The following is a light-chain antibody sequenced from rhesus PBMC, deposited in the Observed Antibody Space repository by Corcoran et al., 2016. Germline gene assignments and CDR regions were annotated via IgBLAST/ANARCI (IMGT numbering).Light chain of an antibody. CDR2: GAS. Sequence: EIVMTQSPATLSLSPGERATLSCRASQSVSSSLAWYQQKPGPAPRPLSYGASCRATGIPERFSGSGSGTVFTLTISSLEPEDVAVYYCLQHSNLPWTFGQGTKVEIK. V-gene: IGKV3-24*01. J-gene: IGKJ1*01. CDR1: QSVSSS. CDR3: LQHSNLPWT.